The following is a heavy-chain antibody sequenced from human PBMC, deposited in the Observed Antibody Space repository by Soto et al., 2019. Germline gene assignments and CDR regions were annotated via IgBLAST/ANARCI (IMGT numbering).Heavy chain of an antibody. J-gene: IGHJ4*02. CDR1: GDSISSGGYY. Sequence: SETLSLTCTVSGDSISSGGYYWSWIRQHPGKGLEWIGYSYYSGNTYYNPSLRTRVTISVDTSKNQFSLKLRSVTAADTAVYYCARFLYGDYFSLTTYYFDYWGQGTLVTVSS. CDR3: ARFLYGDYFSLTTYYFDY. D-gene: IGHD4-17*01. V-gene: IGHV4-31*03. CDR2: SYYSGNT.